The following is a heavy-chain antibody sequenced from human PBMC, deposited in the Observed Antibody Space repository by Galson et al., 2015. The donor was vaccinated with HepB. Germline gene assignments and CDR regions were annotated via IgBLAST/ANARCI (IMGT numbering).Heavy chain of an antibody. J-gene: IGHJ6*02. CDR2: ISYDGSNK. CDR3: AKEGKSGDYEGPSSYGMDV. V-gene: IGHV3-30*18. CDR1: GFTFSSYG. Sequence: SLRLSCAASGFTFSSYGMHWVRQAPGKGLEWVAVISYDGSNKYYADSVKGRFTISRDNSKNTLYLQMNSLRAEDTAVYYCAKEGKSGDYEGPSSYGMDVWGQGTTVTVSS. D-gene: IGHD4-17*01.